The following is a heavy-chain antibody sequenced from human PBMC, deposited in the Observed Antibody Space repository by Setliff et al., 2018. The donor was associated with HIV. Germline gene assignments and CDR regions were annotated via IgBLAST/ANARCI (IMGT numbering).Heavy chain of an antibody. CDR1: GGSITSADYY. V-gene: IGHV4-61*02. CDR2: FSVPGTT. D-gene: IGHD3-16*01. CDR3: ARRKGGYGLDV. Sequence: SETLSLTCTASGGSITSADYYWTWIRQPAGKGLAWIGRFSVPGTTNYGPSLKSRFTLWVDMSKNQFSLKLNSVTAADTAGYYCARRKGGYGLDVWGQGTTVTVSS. J-gene: IGHJ6*02.